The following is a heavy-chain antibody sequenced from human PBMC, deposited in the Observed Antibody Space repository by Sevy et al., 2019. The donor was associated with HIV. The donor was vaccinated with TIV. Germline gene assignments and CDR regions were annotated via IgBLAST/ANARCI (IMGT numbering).Heavy chain of an antibody. CDR1: GFTFSNYA. CDR2: ISGGGGRT. CDR3: AKEDCSDGRCHGGFDF. D-gene: IGHD2-15*01. V-gene: IGHV3-23*01. Sequence: GGSLRLSCAVSGFTFSNYAMSWVRQAPGKGLEWVSAISGGGGRTYYADSVKGRFTMSRDNSKNTLYLQMNNLRAEGTAFYYCAKEDCSDGRCHGGFDFWGQGTLVTVSS. J-gene: IGHJ4*02.